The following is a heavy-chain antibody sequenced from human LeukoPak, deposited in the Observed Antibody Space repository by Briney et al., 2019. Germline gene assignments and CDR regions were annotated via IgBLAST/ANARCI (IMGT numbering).Heavy chain of an antibody. CDR1: GGSISSYY. CDR3: TRDNGGDWYAFDI. CDR2: LYTSGST. Sequence: PSETLSLTCTVSGGSISSYYWSWIRQPAGKGLEWIGRLYTSGSTNYNPSLKSRVTMSVDTSKNQFSLRLSSVTAADTALYYCTRDNGGDWYAFDIWGQGTVVTVSS. D-gene: IGHD2-21*02. V-gene: IGHV4-4*07. J-gene: IGHJ3*02.